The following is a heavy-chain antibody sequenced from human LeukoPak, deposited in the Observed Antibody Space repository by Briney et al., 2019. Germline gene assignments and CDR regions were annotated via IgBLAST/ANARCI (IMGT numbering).Heavy chain of an antibody. V-gene: IGHV4-59*01. CDR1: GGSISSYY. Sequence: PSETLSLTCTVSGGSISSYYWSWIRQPPGKGLEWIGYIYYSGSTNYNPSLKSRVTISVDTSKNQFSLKLSSVTAADTAVYYCARDLEFYGSGSYAGGDWGQGTLVTVSS. D-gene: IGHD3-10*01. J-gene: IGHJ4*02. CDR2: IYYSGST. CDR3: ARDLEFYGSGSYAGGD.